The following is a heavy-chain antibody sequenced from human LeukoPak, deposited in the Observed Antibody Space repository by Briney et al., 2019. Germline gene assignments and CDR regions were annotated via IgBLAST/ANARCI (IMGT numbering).Heavy chain of an antibody. D-gene: IGHD3-22*01. CDR3: ARIMIEVVPDY. V-gene: IGHV3-7*05. J-gene: IGHJ4*02. Sequence: GGSLRLSCAASGFTVSSNYMSWVRQAPGKGLEWVANIKRDGSEKYYVDSVKGRFTISRDNAKNSLYLQMNSLRAEDTAVYFCARIMIEVVPDYWGQGTLVTVSS. CDR2: IKRDGSEK. CDR1: GFTVSSNY.